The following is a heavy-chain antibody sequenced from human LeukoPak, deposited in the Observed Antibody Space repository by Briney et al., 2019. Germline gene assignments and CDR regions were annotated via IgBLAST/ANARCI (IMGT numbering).Heavy chain of an antibody. J-gene: IGHJ3*02. V-gene: IGHV1-2*02. CDR1: GYTFTGYY. D-gene: IGHD5-18*01. CDR2: INPNSGGT. Sequence: ASVKVSCKASGYTFTGYYMHWVRQAPGQGLEWMGWINPNSGGTNYAQKFQGRVTMTRDTSISTAYMELSRLRSDDTAVYYFARDFVDTAIDAFDIWGQGTMVTVSS. CDR3: ARDFVDTAIDAFDI.